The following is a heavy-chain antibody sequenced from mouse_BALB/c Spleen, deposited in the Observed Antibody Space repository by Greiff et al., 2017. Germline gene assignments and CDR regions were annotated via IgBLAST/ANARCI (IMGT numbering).Heavy chain of an antibody. D-gene: IGHD2-14*01. CDR1: GYTFTDYW. V-gene: IGHV1-69*01. CDR3: ARRAGTPYAMDY. Sequence: QVQLQQPGAELVMPGASVKMSCKASGYTFTDYWMHWVKQRPGQGLEWIGAIDTSDSYTSYNQKFKGKATLTVDESSSTAYMQLSSLTSEDSAVYYWARRAGTPYAMDYWGQGTSVTVSS. J-gene: IGHJ4*01. CDR2: IDTSDSYT.